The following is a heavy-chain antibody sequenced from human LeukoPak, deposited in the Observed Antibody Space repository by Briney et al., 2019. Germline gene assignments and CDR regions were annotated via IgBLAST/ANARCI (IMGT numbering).Heavy chain of an antibody. Sequence: PGGSLRLSCAASGFTVSSNYMNWVRQAPGKGLEWVSSISSSSSYIYYADSVKGRFAISRDNAKNSLYLQMNSLRAEDTAVYYCARDRPSSLVRGDYWGQGTLVTVSS. D-gene: IGHD6-13*01. CDR1: GFTVSSNY. J-gene: IGHJ4*02. CDR2: ISSSSSYI. CDR3: ARDRPSSLVRGDY. V-gene: IGHV3-21*01.